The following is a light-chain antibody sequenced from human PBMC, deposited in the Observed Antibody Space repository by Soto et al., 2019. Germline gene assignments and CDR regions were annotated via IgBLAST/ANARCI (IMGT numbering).Light chain of an antibody. J-gene: IGKJ1*01. CDR1: QDVSGY. Sequence: AIRMTQSPSSLSASTGDRVTITCRASQDVSGYVAWYQQKPGRAPNLLVYAASTLQAGVPSRFSGSASGTEFTLTISSLQPDDFATYYCKQYNSYSFGQGTKVDIK. CDR2: AAS. CDR3: KQYNSYS. V-gene: IGKV1-8*01.